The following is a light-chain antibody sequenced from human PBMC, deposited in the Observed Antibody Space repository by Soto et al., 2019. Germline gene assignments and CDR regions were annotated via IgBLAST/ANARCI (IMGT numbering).Light chain of an antibody. V-gene: IGKV1-39*01. CDR2: AAS. J-gene: IGKJ1*01. Sequence: DIQMTQSPSSLSASVGDRITITCRASQSISSYLNWYQQKPGKAPKXLIYAASSSQSGVPSRFSGRGSGTDVTITVSSLQPEDGATYDGQQVKIFPRAFGQGTKGEIK. CDR1: QSISSY. CDR3: QQVKIFPRA.